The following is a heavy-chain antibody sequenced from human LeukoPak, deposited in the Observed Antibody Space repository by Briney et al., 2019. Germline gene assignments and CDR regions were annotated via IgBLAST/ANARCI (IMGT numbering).Heavy chain of an antibody. D-gene: IGHD6-13*01. J-gene: IGHJ3*02. CDR2: IYYSGST. Sequence: SETLSLTCAVSGGSISSYYWSWIRQPPGKGLEWIGYIYYSGSTNYNPSLKSRVTISVDTSKNQFSLKLSSVTAADTAVYYCARDLSGIAAAGIGPLDIWGQGTMVTVSS. V-gene: IGHV4-59*01. CDR3: ARDLSGIAAAGIGPLDI. CDR1: GGSISSYY.